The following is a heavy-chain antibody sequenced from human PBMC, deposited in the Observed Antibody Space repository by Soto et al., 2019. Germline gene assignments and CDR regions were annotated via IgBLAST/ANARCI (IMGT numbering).Heavy chain of an antibody. CDR3: AKDQGRIYNPFDY. Sequence: QVRLVESGGGVVQPGSYLRLSCAASGFTFISHGMHWVRQAPGKGLEWVALISYDGRDQYYPDSVKGRFTISRDNSKKNVFVQMTSLRPEDTGVYYCAKDQGRIYNPFDYWCQGTLVTVSS. CDR2: ISYDGRDQ. J-gene: IGHJ4*02. D-gene: IGHD1-1*01. V-gene: IGHV3-30*18. CDR1: GFTFISHG.